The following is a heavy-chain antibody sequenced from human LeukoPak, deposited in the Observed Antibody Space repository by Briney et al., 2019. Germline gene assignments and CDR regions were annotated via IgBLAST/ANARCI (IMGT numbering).Heavy chain of an antibody. V-gene: IGHV3-11*01. Sequence: GGSLRPSCAASGFTFSDYYMSWIRQAPGKGLEWVSYISSSGSTIYYADSVKGRFTISRDNAKNSLYLQMNSLRAEDTAVYYCARSLGLLWFGELLFTAPLSGTPDYWGQGTLVTVSS. CDR3: ARSLGLLWFGELLFTAPLSGTPDY. CDR1: GFTFSDYY. J-gene: IGHJ4*02. D-gene: IGHD3-10*01. CDR2: ISSSGSTI.